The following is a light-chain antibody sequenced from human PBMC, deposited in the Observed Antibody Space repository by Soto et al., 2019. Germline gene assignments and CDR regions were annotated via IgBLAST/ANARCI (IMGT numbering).Light chain of an antibody. Sequence: EIVLTQSPGTLSLSPGERATLSCRASQSVSSSYLAWYQQKPGQAPRLLIYRASTRAAGLPDRFSGSGSETDFTLTISSLQSEDFAVYYCQQYNKWPPWTFGQGTKVDIK. CDR1: QSVSSSY. J-gene: IGKJ1*01. V-gene: IGKV3-15*01. CDR3: QQYNKWPPWT. CDR2: RAS.